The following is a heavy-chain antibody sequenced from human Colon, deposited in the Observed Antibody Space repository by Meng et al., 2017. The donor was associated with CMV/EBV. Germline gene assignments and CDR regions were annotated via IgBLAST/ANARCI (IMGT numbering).Heavy chain of an antibody. CDR1: GYMFPRYN. D-gene: IGHD6-13*01. Sequence: SCNASGYMFPRYNINWVRQAPGQWLEWMGYINPKTANPTYVQGFTGRFVFSLDTSVSTAYLQISSLEAEDTAVYYCATGSVAADGKGYWGQGTLVTVSS. V-gene: IGHV7-4-1*02. CDR3: ATGSVAADGKGY. CDR2: INPKTANP. J-gene: IGHJ1*01.